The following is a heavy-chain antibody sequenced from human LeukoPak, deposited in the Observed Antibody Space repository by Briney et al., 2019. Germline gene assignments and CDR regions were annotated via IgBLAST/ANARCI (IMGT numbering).Heavy chain of an antibody. CDR2: INPNSGGT. CDR3: ARPHHCSSTSCYIGGDATIDP. J-gene: IGHJ5*02. V-gene: IGHV1-2*02. D-gene: IGHD2-2*02. CDR1: GYTFTGYY. Sequence: ASVKVSCKASGYTFTGYYMHWVRQAPGQGLEWMGWINPNSGGTNYAQKFQGRATMTRDTSISTAYMELSRLRSDDTAVYYCARPHHCSSTSCYIGGDATIDPWGQGILVTVSS.